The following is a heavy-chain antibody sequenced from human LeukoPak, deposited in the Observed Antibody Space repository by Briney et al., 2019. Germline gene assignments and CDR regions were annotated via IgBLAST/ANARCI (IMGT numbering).Heavy chain of an antibody. Sequence: ASVKVSCKASGYTFTSYDINWVRQATGQGLEWMGWMNPNSGNTGYAQKFQGRVTMTRNTSISTAYMELSRLRSDDTAVYYCERSLFIAAAGTQPNYWGQGTLVTVSS. CDR3: ERSLFIAAAGTQPNY. V-gene: IGHV1-8*01. CDR2: MNPNSGNT. D-gene: IGHD6-13*01. J-gene: IGHJ4*02. CDR1: GYTFTSYD.